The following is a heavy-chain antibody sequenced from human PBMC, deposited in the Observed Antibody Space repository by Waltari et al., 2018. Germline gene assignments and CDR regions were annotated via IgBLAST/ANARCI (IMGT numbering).Heavy chain of an antibody. Sequence: QVQLQESGPGLVKPSETLSLTCTVSGGSISSYYWSWIRQPPGKGLEWIGYIYYSGSTNDNPSLKSRVTISVDTSKNLFSLKLSSVTAADTAVYYCAREPGIAAAGSYYYYYMDVWGKGTTVTVSS. CDR2: IYYSGST. D-gene: IGHD6-13*01. V-gene: IGHV4-59*01. J-gene: IGHJ6*03. CDR1: GGSISSYY. CDR3: AREPGIAAAGSYYYYYMDV.